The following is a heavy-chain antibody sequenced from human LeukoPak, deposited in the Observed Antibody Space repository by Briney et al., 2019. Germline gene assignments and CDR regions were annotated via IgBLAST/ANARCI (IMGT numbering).Heavy chain of an antibody. CDR1: GYTFTNHG. CDR2: ISYYNGNT. Sequence: GASVMVTCKTCGYTFTNHGFSWVRQAPPQGLEWMGWISYYNGNTNYVQKFRGRVTMTTDTSTSTAYMELRSLSSDDPALYYCARDLSLGRHDDGEPFDYWGQGTLVTVSS. J-gene: IGHJ4*02. V-gene: IGHV1-18*01. D-gene: IGHD4-17*01. CDR3: ARDLSLGRHDDGEPFDY.